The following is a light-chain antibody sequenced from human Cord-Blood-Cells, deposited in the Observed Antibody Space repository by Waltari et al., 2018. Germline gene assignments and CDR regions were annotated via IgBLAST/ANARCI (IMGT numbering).Light chain of an antibody. CDR2: DAS. V-gene: IGKV1-5*01. CDR3: QQYNSYWT. CDR1: QSISSW. J-gene: IGKJ1*01. Sequence: DIQMTQSPSTLSASVGARVTITCRASQSISSWLAWYQQKPGKAPKLLIYDASSLESGVPSRFSGSGSGTEFTLTISSLQPDDFATYYYQQYNSYWTFGQGTKVEIK.